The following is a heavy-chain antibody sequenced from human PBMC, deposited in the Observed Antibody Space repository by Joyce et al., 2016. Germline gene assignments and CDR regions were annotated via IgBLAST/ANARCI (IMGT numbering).Heavy chain of an antibody. CDR3: ARGDLRTSSPLFWYFAL. Sequence: QVQLVQSGAEVKKPWASVKVSCKASGYTFTDYYLHWVRQAPGPGLEWMGGINIKSGGTEYRQKFQGKVTMTRDTYIRTAYMELRGLRSDHTAVYYWARGDLRTSSPLFWYFALWGRGTLVTVSS. D-gene: IGHD2-2*01. CDR2: INIKSGGT. V-gene: IGHV1-2*02. CDR1: GYTFTDYY. J-gene: IGHJ2*01.